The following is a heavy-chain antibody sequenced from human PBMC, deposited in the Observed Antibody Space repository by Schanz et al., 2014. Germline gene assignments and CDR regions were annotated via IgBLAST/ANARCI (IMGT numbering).Heavy chain of an antibody. CDR2: IYGAGST. V-gene: IGHV3-53*01. CDR1: GFTVSSNY. J-gene: IGHJ6*02. D-gene: IGHD6-6*01. Sequence: DVQLVESGGGLIQPGGSLRLSCAASGFTVSSNYMSWVRQAPGKGLEWVSIIYGAGSTYHADSVKGRFPIARDNSKNTVYLQMSSLRAEDTAVYYCTRGHVAARLAYYYYGLDVWGQGTSVTVSS. CDR3: TRGHVAARLAYYYYGLDV.